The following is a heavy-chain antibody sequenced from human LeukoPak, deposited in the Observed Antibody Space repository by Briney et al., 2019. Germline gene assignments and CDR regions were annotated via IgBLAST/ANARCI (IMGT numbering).Heavy chain of an antibody. CDR3: ARDDSGPQAFDL. V-gene: IGHV3-74*01. J-gene: IGHJ3*01. CDR2: VNPDGSNT. CDR1: AFASSSYY. Sequence: GGSLRLSCEASAFASSSYYMHWVHQAPGEGLVWVSYVNPDGSNTNYADSVKGRFTISRDNAKNTLYLQMNSLRAEDTAMYCCARDDSGPQAFDLWGQGTMVTVSS. D-gene: IGHD6-25*01.